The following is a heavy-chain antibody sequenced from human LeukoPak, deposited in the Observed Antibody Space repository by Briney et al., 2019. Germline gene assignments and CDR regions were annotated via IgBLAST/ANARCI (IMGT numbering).Heavy chain of an antibody. D-gene: IGHD2-2*01. Sequence: SEALSLTCTVSGGSISSSSYYWGWIRQPPGKGLEWIGSIYYSGSTYYNPSLKSRVTISVDTSKNQFSLKLSSVTAADTAVYYCARDPSEDIVVVPAASNNWFDPWGQGTLVTVSS. CDR2: IYYSGST. V-gene: IGHV4-39*07. J-gene: IGHJ5*02. CDR3: ARDPSEDIVVVPAASNNWFDP. CDR1: GGSISSSSYY.